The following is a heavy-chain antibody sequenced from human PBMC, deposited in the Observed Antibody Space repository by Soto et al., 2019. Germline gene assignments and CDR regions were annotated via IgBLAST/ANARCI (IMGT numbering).Heavy chain of an antibody. CDR2: IYPGDSGS. D-gene: IGHD2-21*02. J-gene: IGHJ3*02. V-gene: IGHV5-51*01. CDR1: GYSFTSYW. Sequence: PGESLKISCKGSGYSFTSYWIGWVREMPGKGLEWMVIIYPGDSGSRYSPSFQGHVTIAAAKSITTAYLQWRSLKASDTAMYYCARPVLRGDSDAFDIWGQGTMVTVSS. CDR3: ARPVLRGDSDAFDI.